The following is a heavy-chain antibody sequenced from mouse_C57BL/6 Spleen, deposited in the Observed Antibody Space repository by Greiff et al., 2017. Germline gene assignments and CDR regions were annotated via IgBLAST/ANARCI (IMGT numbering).Heavy chain of an antibody. J-gene: IGHJ1*03. CDR2: INPSNGGT. Sequence: QVQLQQSGTELVKPGASVKLSCKASGYTFTSYWMHWVKQRPGQGLEWIGNINPSNGGTNYNEKFKSKATLTVDKSSSTAYMQLSSLTSEDSAVYYCARSGQIYYYGSSHWYFDVWGTGTTVTVSS. V-gene: IGHV1-53*01. D-gene: IGHD1-1*01. CDR3: ARSGQIYYYGSSHWYFDV. CDR1: GYTFTSYW.